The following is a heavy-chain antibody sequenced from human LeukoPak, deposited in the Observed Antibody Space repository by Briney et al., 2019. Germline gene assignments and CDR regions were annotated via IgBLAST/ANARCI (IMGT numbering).Heavy chain of an antibody. Sequence: GASVKVSCKASGGTFSSYAISWVRQAPGQGLEWMGGIIPIPGTANYAQKFQGRVTITTDESTSTAYMELSSLRSEDTAVYYCARNDILTGYSPRTDYYYYMDVWGKGTTVTVSS. CDR3: ARNDILTGYSPRTDYYYYMDV. J-gene: IGHJ6*03. CDR2: IIPIPGTA. V-gene: IGHV1-69*05. CDR1: GGTFSSYA. D-gene: IGHD3-9*01.